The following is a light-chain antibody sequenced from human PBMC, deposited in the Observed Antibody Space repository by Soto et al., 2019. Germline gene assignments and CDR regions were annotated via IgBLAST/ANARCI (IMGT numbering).Light chain of an antibody. CDR3: QQSSNWPRT. V-gene: IGKV3-11*01. J-gene: IGKJ1*01. CDR1: QSVSSY. Sequence: IVLTQSPATLSLSPGERVTLSCRASQSVSSYLAWYQQKRGQAPRLLIYDASNRYTGIPARFSGSGSGTDFTLTISSLEPEDFAVYYCQQSSNWPRTFGQGTKVEIK. CDR2: DAS.